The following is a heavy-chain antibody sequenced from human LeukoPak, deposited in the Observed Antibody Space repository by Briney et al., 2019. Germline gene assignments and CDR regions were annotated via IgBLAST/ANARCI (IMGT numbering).Heavy chain of an antibody. V-gene: IGHV1-18*01. Sequence: ASVKVSCKASGYTFTSYDINWVRQATGQGLEWMGWISTYNNNTNYAQKFQGRVTMTTDTSTSTAFMELRSLRSDDTAVFFCARGGSSGLLPDYWGQGTLVTVSS. CDR1: GYTFTSYD. J-gene: IGHJ4*02. CDR2: ISTYNNNT. D-gene: IGHD3-22*01. CDR3: ARGGSSGLLPDY.